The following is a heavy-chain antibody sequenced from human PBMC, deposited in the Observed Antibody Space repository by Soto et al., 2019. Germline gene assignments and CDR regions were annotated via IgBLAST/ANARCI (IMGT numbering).Heavy chain of an antibody. CDR1: GFSFNTYW. CDR3: AADAPHDDTVAGDV. D-gene: IGHD3-10*01. Sequence: EVRLVESGGGLVQPGGSLRLSCAVSGFSFNTYWMHWVRQTPEKGLVWVARINGDGTSIRYADSVKGRLTIFRDNARNTLYLQKRNVRVEDTGVYFCAADAPHDDTVAGDVWGQGTLVTVSS. CDR2: INGDGTSI. V-gene: IGHV3-74*01. J-gene: IGHJ4*02.